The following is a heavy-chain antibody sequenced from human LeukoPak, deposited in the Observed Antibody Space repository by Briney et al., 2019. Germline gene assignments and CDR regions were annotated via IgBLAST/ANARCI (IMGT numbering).Heavy chain of an antibody. CDR2: INPNSGGA. D-gene: IGHD6-19*01. J-gene: IGHJ5*02. CDR1: GNTFIGNY. V-gene: IGHV1-2*02. Sequence: ASVKVSCKASGNTFIGNYIHWVRQARGQGLEWMGWINPNSGGANYAQRFQGRVTMTRDTSVTTAFLDLDRLTSDDTAVYYCVTRSYTSGWPTWGQGTLVIVSS. CDR3: VTRSYTSGWPT.